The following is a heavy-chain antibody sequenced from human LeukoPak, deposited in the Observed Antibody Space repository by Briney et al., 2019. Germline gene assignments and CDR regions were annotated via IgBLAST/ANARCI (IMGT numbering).Heavy chain of an antibody. D-gene: IGHD5-18*01. CDR1: GGSISSYY. Sequence: SETLSLTCTVSGGSISSYYWSWIRQPPGKGLEWIGYIYYSGSTNYDPSLKSRVTISVDTSKNQFSLKLSSVTAADTAVYYCARERGRSYGSVPYNCYYMDVWAKGPRSPSP. CDR2: IYYSGST. CDR3: ARERGRSYGSVPYNCYYMDV. J-gene: IGHJ6*03. V-gene: IGHV4-59*01.